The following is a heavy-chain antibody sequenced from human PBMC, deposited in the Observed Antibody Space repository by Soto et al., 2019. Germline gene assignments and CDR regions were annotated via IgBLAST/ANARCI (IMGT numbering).Heavy chain of an antibody. CDR3: ARVLRDSSGYPEYFQH. CDR1: GFTFSSYA. J-gene: IGHJ1*01. V-gene: IGHV3-30-3*01. CDR2: ISYDGSNK. Sequence: VQLVESGGGVVQPGRSLRLSCAASGFTFSSYAMHWVRQAPGKGLEWVAVISYDGSNKYYADSVKGRFTISRDNSKNTLDLQMNSLRAEDTSVYYCARVLRDSSGYPEYFQHWGQGTLVTVSS. D-gene: IGHD3-22*01.